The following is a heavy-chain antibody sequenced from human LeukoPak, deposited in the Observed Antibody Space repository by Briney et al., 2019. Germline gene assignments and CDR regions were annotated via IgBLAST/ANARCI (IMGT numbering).Heavy chain of an antibody. CDR1: GGPISSSSYY. Sequence: PSETLSLTCTVSGGPISSSSYYWGWIPQPPGKGLEWIGSIYYSGSTYYNPSLKSRVTISVDTSKNQFSLKLSSVTAADTAVYYCASDIMIGAHDAFDIWGQGTMVTVSS. D-gene: IGHD3-16*01. V-gene: IGHV4-39*07. J-gene: IGHJ3*02. CDR3: ASDIMIGAHDAFDI. CDR2: IYYSGST.